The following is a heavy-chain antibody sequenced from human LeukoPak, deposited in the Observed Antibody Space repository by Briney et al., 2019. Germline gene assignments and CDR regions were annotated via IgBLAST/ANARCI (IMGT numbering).Heavy chain of an antibody. Sequence: ASVKVSCKVSGYTLTELSMHWVRQAPGKGLEWMGGFDPEDGETIYAQKFQGRVTITADESTSTAYMELSSLRSEDTAVYYCARELIAVAGTSYFDYWGQGTLVTVSS. V-gene: IGHV1-24*01. D-gene: IGHD6-19*01. J-gene: IGHJ4*02. CDR2: FDPEDGET. CDR3: ARELIAVAGTSYFDY. CDR1: GYTLTELS.